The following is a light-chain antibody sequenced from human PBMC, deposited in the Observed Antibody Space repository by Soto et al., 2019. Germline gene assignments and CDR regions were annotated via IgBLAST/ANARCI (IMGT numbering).Light chain of an antibody. CDR1: QGISNY. CDR2: SAS. Sequence: IQLSQSPPTLSASVGDRVTITCRASQGISNYLACYQRKPGKVPDLLISSASTLQSGAPSRFSGSGSGTDFTPTISSLQPEDDETYYCQKDNIAPAWTCGQGTKGDI. CDR3: QKDNIAPAWT. J-gene: IGKJ1*01. V-gene: IGKV1-27*01.